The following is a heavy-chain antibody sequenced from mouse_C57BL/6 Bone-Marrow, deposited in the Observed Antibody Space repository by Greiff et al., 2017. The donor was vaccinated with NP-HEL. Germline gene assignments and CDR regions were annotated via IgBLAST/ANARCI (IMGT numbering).Heavy chain of an antibody. D-gene: IGHD2-3*01. J-gene: IGHJ4*01. V-gene: IGHV1-82*01. CDR1: GYAFSSSW. Sequence: QVQLQQSGPELVKPGASVKISCKASGYAFSSSWMNWVKQRPGKGLEWIGRIYPGDGDTNYNGKFKGKATLTADKSSSTAYMQLSSLTSEDSAVYFCARWEGWLLRAMDYWGQGTSVTVSS. CDR3: ARWEGWLLRAMDY. CDR2: IYPGDGDT.